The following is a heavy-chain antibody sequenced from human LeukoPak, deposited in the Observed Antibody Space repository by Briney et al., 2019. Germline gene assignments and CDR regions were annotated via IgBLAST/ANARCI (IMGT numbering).Heavy chain of an antibody. Sequence: GGSLRLSCATSGFTFSRYLMTWVRQAPGKGLECVATIKEDGSEGYYVDSVKGRFTISRDNAKNSVFLQMNNLRVEDTATYYCARDSGGNDYWGQGLLVTVSS. V-gene: IGHV3-7*01. CDR2: IKEDGSEG. D-gene: IGHD3-16*01. CDR1: GFTFSRYL. J-gene: IGHJ4*02. CDR3: ARDSGGNDY.